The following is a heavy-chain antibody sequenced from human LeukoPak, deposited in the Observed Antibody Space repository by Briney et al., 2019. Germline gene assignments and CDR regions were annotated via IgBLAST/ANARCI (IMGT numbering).Heavy chain of an antibody. CDR3: AKDRTRAFDI. CDR2: ISYDGSNK. J-gene: IGHJ3*02. V-gene: IGHV3-30*18. D-gene: IGHD3/OR15-3a*01. CDR1: GFTFSSYG. Sequence: GGSLRLSCAASGFTFSSYGMHWVRQAPGKGLEWVAVISYDGSNKYYADSVKSRFTISRDNSKNTLYLQMNSLRAEDTAVYYCAKDRTRAFDIWGQGTMVTVSS.